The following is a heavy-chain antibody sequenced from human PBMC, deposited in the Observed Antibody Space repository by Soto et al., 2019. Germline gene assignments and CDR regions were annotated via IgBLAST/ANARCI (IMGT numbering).Heavy chain of an antibody. CDR3: ARATYSYGSGSYYNWCDP. J-gene: IGHJ5*02. V-gene: IGHV1-69*01. CDR2: IIPIFGTA. Sequence: QVQLVQSGAEVKKPGSSVKVSCKASGGTFSSYAISWVRQAPGQGLEWMGGIIPIFGTANYAQKFQGRVTITADESTSTAYMELSSLRSEDTAVYYCARATYSYGSGSYYNWCDPWGQGTLVTVSS. D-gene: IGHD3-10*01. CDR1: GGTFSSYA.